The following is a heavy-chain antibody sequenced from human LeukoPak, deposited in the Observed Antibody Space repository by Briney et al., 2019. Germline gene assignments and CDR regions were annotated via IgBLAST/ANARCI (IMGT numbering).Heavy chain of an antibody. V-gene: IGHV3-23*01. CDR3: AFGPHQQWLLADY. CDR1: GFSFSSYA. CDR2: ITGSGDST. D-gene: IGHD6-19*01. J-gene: IGHJ4*02. Sequence: PGGSLRLSCAVSGFSFSSYAVGWVRQTPGKGVQLVSTITGSGDSTYYVDSVNGRFTISRDNSKNTLYLQVNSLRADDTALYYCAFGPHQQWLLADYWGQGTLVTVSS.